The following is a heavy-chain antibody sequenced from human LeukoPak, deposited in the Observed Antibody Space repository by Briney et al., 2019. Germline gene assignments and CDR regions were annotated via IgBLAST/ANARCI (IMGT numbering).Heavy chain of an antibody. V-gene: IGHV3-23*01. D-gene: IGHD1-26*01. Sequence: GGSLRLSCLTSGFTLSTNAMSWVRQAPGKGLEWMSGISGSGASTYYADSVKGRFTISRDDSRNTLYLQMNSLRGDDTAVYYCAKDVGKWESLHFFDYWGQGTLVTVSS. CDR1: GFTLSTNA. CDR2: ISGSGAST. CDR3: AKDVGKWESLHFFDY. J-gene: IGHJ4*02.